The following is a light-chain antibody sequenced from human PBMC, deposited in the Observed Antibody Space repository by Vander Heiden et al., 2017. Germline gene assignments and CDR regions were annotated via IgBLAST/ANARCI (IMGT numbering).Light chain of an antibody. J-gene: IGKJ4*01. CDR1: QSVFYSPNNYNY. V-gene: IGKV4-1*01. CDR3: QQYLGFPLT. CDR2: WAS. Sequence: DIVMTQSPDSLAVSLGERATIDCKSSQSVFYSPNNYNYLAWYQQKPGQPPKLLIYWASTRESGVPDRFSGSGSGTDFTLTISSLQAEDVAVYYCQQYLGFPLTFGGGTKVEIK.